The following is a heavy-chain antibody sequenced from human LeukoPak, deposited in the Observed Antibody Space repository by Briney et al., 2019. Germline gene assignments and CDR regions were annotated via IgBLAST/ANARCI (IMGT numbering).Heavy chain of an antibody. V-gene: IGHV4-59*08. J-gene: IGHJ6*02. D-gene: IGHD2-21*02. CDR3: ARPNRAYCGGDCHRGPGYYGMDV. CDR1: GGSFSGHS. CDR2: IYYNGST. Sequence: SETLSLTCAVYGGSFSGHSWSWIRQPPGKGLEWIGYIYYNGSTNYKSSLKSRVTISVDTSKNQFSLKLHSVTAADTAVYYCARPNRAYCGGDCHRGPGYYGMDVWGQGTTVTVSS.